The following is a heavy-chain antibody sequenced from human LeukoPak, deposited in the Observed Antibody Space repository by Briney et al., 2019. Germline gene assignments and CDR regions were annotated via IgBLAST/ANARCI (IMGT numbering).Heavy chain of an antibody. CDR1: GYTFTSYG. CDR2: INPSGGST. D-gene: IGHD3-3*01. V-gene: IGHV1-46*01. Sequence: ASVKVSCKASGYTFTSYGISWVRQAPGQGLEWMGIINPSGGSTSYAQKFQGRVTMTRDTSTSTVYMELSSLRSEDTAVYYCARDTTIFGVVITYYYGMDVWGQGTTVTVSS. J-gene: IGHJ6*02. CDR3: ARDTTIFGVVITYYYGMDV.